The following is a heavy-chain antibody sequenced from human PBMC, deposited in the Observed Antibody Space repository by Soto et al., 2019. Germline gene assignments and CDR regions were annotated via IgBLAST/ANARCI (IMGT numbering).Heavy chain of an antibody. CDR1: GYTFTSYG. Sequence: ASVKVSCKASGYTFTSYGISWVRQAPGQGLEWMGWISAYNGNTNYAQKLQGRVTMTTDTSTSTAYMELRSLRSDDTAVYYCARCVLRFLEWLTLRRDQDYGMDVWGQGTTVTVSS. V-gene: IGHV1-18*04. J-gene: IGHJ6*02. CDR2: ISAYNGNT. CDR3: ARCVLRFLEWLTLRRDQDYGMDV. D-gene: IGHD3-3*01.